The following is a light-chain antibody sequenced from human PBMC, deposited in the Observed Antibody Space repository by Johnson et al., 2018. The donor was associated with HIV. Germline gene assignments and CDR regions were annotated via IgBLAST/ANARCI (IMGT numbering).Light chain of an antibody. CDR2: DNN. CDR1: SSNIGNNY. J-gene: IGLJ1*01. CDR3: GTWDSRLSGV. V-gene: IGLV1-51*01. Sequence: QSVLTQPPSVSAAPGQKVTISCSGSSSNIGNNYVSWYQQLPGTAPKLLIYDNNKRPSGIPDRFSGSKSGTSATLGITGLQTGDEANDYCGTWDSRLSGVFGTGTKVTVL.